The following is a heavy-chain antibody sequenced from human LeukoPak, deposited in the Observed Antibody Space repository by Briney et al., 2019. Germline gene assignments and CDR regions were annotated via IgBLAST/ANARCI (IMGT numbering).Heavy chain of an antibody. CDR2: IKQDGSEK. J-gene: IGHJ4*02. CDR1: GFTFRSFG. CDR3: TRGSPVVYFDF. V-gene: IGHV3-7*03. Sequence: GGSLKLSCASSGFTFRSFGMHWVRQAPGKGLEWVANIKQDGSEKYYVDSVQGRFTISRDNSKNTLYMQMNSLRAEDTAVYYCTRGSPVVYFDFWGQGTLVTVSS.